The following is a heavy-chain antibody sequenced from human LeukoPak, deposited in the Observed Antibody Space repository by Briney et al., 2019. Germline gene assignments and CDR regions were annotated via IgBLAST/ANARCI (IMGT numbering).Heavy chain of an antibody. J-gene: IGHJ6*02. CDR3: ARESSILTGFYYGMDV. D-gene: IGHD3-9*01. V-gene: IGHV4-59*01. Sequence: PSETLSLTCTVSGGSISSYYWSWIRQPPGKGLEWIGYIYYSGSTNYNPSLKSRVTISVDRSKNQFSLKLSSVTAADTAVYYCARESSILTGFYYGMDVWGQGTTVTVSS. CDR1: GGSISSYY. CDR2: IYYSGST.